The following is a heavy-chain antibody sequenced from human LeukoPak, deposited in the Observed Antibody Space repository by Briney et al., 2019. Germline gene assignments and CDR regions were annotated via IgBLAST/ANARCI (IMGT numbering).Heavy chain of an antibody. Sequence: PGGSLRLSCAASGFTFDDYGLSWVRQVPGKGLEWVSGLNWNGASTGYADSVKGRFTISRDNAKNSLYLQMNSLRAEDTALYYCARDPTDSRVGAITFDYWGQGTLVTVSS. V-gene: IGHV3-20*04. CDR1: GFTFDDYG. CDR3: ARDPTDSRVGAITFDY. D-gene: IGHD1-26*01. CDR2: LNWNGAST. J-gene: IGHJ4*02.